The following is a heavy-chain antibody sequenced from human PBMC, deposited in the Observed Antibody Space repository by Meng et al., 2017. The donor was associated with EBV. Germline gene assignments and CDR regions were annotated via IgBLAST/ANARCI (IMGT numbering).Heavy chain of an antibody. CDR2: IYHSGST. CDR3: VGTRTGTPDY. J-gene: IGHJ4*02. Sequence: APLQDPGRGSVKHSGTLSRTCAVSGGSIRSRNWWSWVRQPPGKGLEWIGEIYHSGSTNYNPSLKSRVTISVDKSKNQFSLKLSSVTAADTAVYYCVGTRTGTPDYWGQGTLVTVSS. D-gene: IGHD1-1*01. CDR1: GGSIRSRNW. V-gene: IGHV4-4*02.